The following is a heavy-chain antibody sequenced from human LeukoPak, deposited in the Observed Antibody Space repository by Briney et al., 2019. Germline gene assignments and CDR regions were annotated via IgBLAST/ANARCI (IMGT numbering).Heavy chain of an antibody. CDR2: ISSSSSYI. CDR3: AKDGGSYN. Sequence: GGSLRLSCAASGFTFSSYSMNWVRQAPGKGLEWVSSISSSSSYIYYADSVKGRFTISRDNSKNTLYLQMNSLRAEDTAVYYCAKDGGSYNWGQGTLVTVSS. J-gene: IGHJ4*02. CDR1: GFTFSSYS. V-gene: IGHV3-21*04. D-gene: IGHD1-26*01.